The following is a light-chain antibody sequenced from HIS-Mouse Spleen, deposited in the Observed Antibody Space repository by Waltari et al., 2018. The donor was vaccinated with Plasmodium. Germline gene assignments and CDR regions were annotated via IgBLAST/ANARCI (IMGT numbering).Light chain of an antibody. CDR2: KDS. CDR3: QSADSSGTPNWV. Sequence: SYELTQPPSVSVSPGQTARITCSGDALPKQYAYGYQQMPGQAPVLVLYKDSERPSGIPERFSGSSSGKTVTLTISGVQAEDEADYYCQSADSSGTPNWVFGGGTKLTVL. CDR1: ALPKQY. V-gene: IGLV3-25*03. J-gene: IGLJ3*02.